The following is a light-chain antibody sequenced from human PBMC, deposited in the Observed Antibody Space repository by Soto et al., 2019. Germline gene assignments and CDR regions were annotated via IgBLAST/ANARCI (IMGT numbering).Light chain of an antibody. Sequence: IQMHQSTSSLSASVGDRVTLTCQASPDIRDHLNWYQQKPGKPPKLLIYDASNLQTGVPSRFSGSGSGTDFTFTISSLQPEDIATYFFHQYDNLSQTFGPGTKVDIK. CDR1: PDIRDH. V-gene: IGKV1-33*01. J-gene: IGKJ3*01. CDR2: DAS. CDR3: HQYDNLSQT.